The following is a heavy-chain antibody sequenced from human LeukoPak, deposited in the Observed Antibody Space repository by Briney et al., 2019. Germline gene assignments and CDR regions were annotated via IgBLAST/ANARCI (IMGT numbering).Heavy chain of an antibody. CDR3: ARCQGGIAPSGYKGFDP. Sequence: PGGSLRLSCAASGFSFSSYSLNWVRQAPGKGLEWLSYITDSSSSIFYADSVKGRFTISRDNAKNSLYLQMNSLRTEDTAVYYCARCQGGIAPSGYKGFDPWGPGTLVTVPS. J-gene: IGHJ5*02. CDR2: ITDSSSSI. CDR1: GFSFSSYS. D-gene: IGHD3-22*01. V-gene: IGHV3-48*01.